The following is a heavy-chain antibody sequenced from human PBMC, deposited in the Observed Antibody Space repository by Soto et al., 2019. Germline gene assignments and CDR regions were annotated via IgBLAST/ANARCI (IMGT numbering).Heavy chain of an antibody. Sequence: EVQLLESGGGLVQPGGSLRLSCAASGLNFNIYAMTWVRQAPGKGLEWVSTISPGGDSTYFADSVKGRVTISRDNSKNTLSLQMNSLRAEYTATYFCAKALGNPYYYYYMDVWGTGTTVTVSS. CDR3: AKALGNPYYYYYMDV. CDR1: GLNFNIYA. D-gene: IGHD1-1*01. V-gene: IGHV3-23*01. CDR2: ISPGGDST. J-gene: IGHJ6*03.